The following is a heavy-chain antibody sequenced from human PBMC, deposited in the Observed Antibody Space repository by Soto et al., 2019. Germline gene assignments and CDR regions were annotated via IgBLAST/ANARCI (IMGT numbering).Heavy chain of an antibody. D-gene: IGHD3-22*01. CDR2: IRSKAYGRTT. CDR3: TRGRENYYDSSGYHFTPFSSI. Sequence: GGSRKPSFTPSGFTLGDYAMSWVGQAPGKGRGGVGFIRSKAYGRTTEYAASVKGRFTISRDDSKSIAYLQMNSLKTEDTAVYYCTRGRENYYDSSGYHFTPFSSIWGQGTMVTVSS. CDR1: GFTLGDYA. V-gene: IGHV3-49*04. J-gene: IGHJ3*02.